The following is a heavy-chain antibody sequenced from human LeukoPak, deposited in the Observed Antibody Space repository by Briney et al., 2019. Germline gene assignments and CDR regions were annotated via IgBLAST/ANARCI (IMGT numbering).Heavy chain of an antibody. J-gene: IGHJ4*02. CDR2: IIPIFGIA. Sequence: GASVKVSCKASGGTFSSYAISWVRQAPGQGLEWMGRIIPIFGIANYAQKFQGRVTITADKSTSTAYMELSSLRSEDTAVYYCASRSNHNSPKRTNNIDYWGQGTLVTVSS. CDR3: ASRSNHNSPKRTNNIDY. V-gene: IGHV1-69*04. CDR1: GGTFSSYA. D-gene: IGHD4-23*01.